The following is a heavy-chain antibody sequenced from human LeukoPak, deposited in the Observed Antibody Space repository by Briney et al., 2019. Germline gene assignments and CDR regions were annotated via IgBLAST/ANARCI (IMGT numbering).Heavy chain of an antibody. CDR3: ARDRMVRGAPAPYFDY. J-gene: IGHJ4*02. Sequence: GGSLRLSCAASGFTFSSYEMNWVRQAPGEGLEWVSYISSSGSTIYYADSVKGRFTISRDNAKNSLYLQMNSLRAEDTAVYYCARDRMVRGAPAPYFDYWGQGTLVTVSS. V-gene: IGHV3-48*03. CDR1: GFTFSSYE. CDR2: ISSSGSTI. D-gene: IGHD3-10*01.